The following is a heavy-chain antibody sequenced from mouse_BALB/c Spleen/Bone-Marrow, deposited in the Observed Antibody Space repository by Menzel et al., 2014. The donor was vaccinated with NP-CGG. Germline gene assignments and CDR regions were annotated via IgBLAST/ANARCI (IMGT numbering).Heavy chain of an antibody. V-gene: IGHV5-4*02. CDR1: GFTFSDYY. CDR2: ISDGGSYT. Sequence: EVKLVESGGGLVKPGGSLKPSCAASGFTFSDYYMYWVRPTPEKRLEWVATISDGGSYTYYPDSVKGRFTISRDNAKNNLYLQMSSLKSEDTAMYYCVLRWFAYWGQGTLVTVSA. J-gene: IGHJ3*01. CDR3: VLRWFAY. D-gene: IGHD1-1*01.